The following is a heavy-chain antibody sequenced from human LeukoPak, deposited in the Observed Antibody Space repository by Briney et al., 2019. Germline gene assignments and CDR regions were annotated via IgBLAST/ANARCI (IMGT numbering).Heavy chain of an antibody. D-gene: IGHD3-10*01. CDR1: GGSISTYY. V-gene: IGHV4-4*07. Sequence: SETLSLTCSVSGGSISTYYWSWIRQSAGKGLEWIGRIYKSGSSNYNPSLKSRVSMSVDSSKNHFSLNLTSVTAEDTAVYYCAKVGGFFAYYYYMDVWGKGTTVTVSS. J-gene: IGHJ6*03. CDR3: AKVGGFFAYYYYMDV. CDR2: IYKSGSS.